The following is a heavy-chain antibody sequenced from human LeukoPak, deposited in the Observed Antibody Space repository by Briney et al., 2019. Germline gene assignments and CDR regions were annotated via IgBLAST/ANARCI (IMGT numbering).Heavy chain of an antibody. CDR1: GFTFSSYS. CDR3: AKEPDSSGYHFDY. D-gene: IGHD3-22*01. J-gene: IGHJ4*02. CDR2: ISSSSSYI. Sequence: PGGSLRLSCAASGFTFSSYSMNWVRQAPGKGLEWVSSISSSSSYIYYADSVKGRFTISRDNSKNTLYLQMNSLRAEDTAVYYCAKEPDSSGYHFDYWGQGTLVTVSS. V-gene: IGHV3-21*04.